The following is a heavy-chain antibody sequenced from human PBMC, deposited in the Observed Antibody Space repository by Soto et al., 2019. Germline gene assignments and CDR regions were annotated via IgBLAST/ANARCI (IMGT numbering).Heavy chain of an antibody. CDR2: IWHDGKNK. Sequence: QVQVVESGGGVVQPGGSLRLSCAASGFTFSSYGMHWVRKAPGKGLEWVAVIWHDGKNKYYADSVKGRFTISRDNSKNTLYLQMNSLRAEDTAVYYCARAPGNDEAIDYWGQGTLVTVSS. CDR3: ARAPGNDEAIDY. V-gene: IGHV3-33*01. CDR1: GFTFSSYG. J-gene: IGHJ4*02. D-gene: IGHD1-1*01.